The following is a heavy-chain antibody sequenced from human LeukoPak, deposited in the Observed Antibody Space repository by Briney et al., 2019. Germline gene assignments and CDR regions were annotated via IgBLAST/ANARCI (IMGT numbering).Heavy chain of an antibody. Sequence: ASVKVSCKASGYTLTDYYLHWVRQAPGQGLEWMGWINPNSGATNYAQKFQGRVTMTRDTSINTAYVWLSRLTSDDTAIYFCARDLSDWGQGTLVTVSS. V-gene: IGHV1-2*02. CDR1: GYTLTDYY. CDR2: INPNSGAT. CDR3: ARDLSD. J-gene: IGHJ4*02.